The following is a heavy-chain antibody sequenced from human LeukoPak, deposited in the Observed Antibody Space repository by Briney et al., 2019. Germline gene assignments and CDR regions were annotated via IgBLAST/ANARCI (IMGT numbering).Heavy chain of an antibody. D-gene: IGHD5-12*01. CDR2: INPNSGGT. V-gene: IGHV1-2*02. Sequence: VASVRVSCKASGHTFTGYYMHWVRQAPGQGLEWMGWINPNSGGTNYAQKFQGRVTMTRDTSISTAYMELSRLRSDDTAVYYCARSGYSGYDLNYWGQGTLVTVSS. CDR3: ARSGYSGYDLNY. CDR1: GHTFTGYY. J-gene: IGHJ4*02.